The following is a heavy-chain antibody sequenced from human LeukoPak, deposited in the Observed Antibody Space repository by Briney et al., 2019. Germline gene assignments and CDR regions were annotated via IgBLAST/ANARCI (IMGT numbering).Heavy chain of an antibody. J-gene: IGHJ4*02. Sequence: SETLSLTCNVPSGAISSDDHCWSWIRQFPGKGLEWIGYIFRSENTYYNPSLHSRVSISEDMSRNQFSLQLTSVTAADTAVYYCARSPSSYVLHFGLWGQGILVTVSS. CDR3: ARSPSSYVLHFGL. CDR2: IFRSENT. V-gene: IGHV4-31*02. D-gene: IGHD3-22*01. CDR1: SGAISSDDHC.